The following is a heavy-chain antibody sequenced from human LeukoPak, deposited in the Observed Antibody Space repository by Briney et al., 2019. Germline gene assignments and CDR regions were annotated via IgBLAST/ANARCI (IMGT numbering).Heavy chain of an antibody. CDR1: GGSISSGGYY. Sequence: SETLSLTCTVSGGSISSGGYYWSWIRQHPGKGLEWIGYIYYSGSTYYNPSLKSRVTISVDTSKNQFSLKLSSMTAADTAVYYCARGYCSGGSCYDYWGQGTLVTVSS. D-gene: IGHD2-15*01. V-gene: IGHV4-31*03. J-gene: IGHJ4*02. CDR2: IYYSGST. CDR3: ARGYCSGGSCYDY.